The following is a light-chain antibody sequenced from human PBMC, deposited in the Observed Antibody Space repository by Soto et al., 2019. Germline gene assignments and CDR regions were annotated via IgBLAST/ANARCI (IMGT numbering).Light chain of an antibody. J-gene: IGKJ5*01. V-gene: IGKV1-39*01. CDR2: SAS. Sequence: DIQMTQSPSSLSASVTDKVTITCRASHSISTYLNWYQQKPGQAPQLLIYSASNLHSGVPSRFSGSGSGTEFTLTISSLQPEDFAASYCQQSYTTPVTFGQGTRLEIK. CDR3: QQSYTTPVT. CDR1: HSISTY.